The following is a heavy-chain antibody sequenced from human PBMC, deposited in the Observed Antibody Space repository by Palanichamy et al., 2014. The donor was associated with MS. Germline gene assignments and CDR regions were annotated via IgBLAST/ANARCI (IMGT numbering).Heavy chain of an antibody. Sequence: QVQLVEVWGRRGPAWEVPRDHPVQPLDSPSVPILCTGSARLQGKGLEWVAFVSYDGTNKYYADSVKGRFTISRDNSKNTLYLQMNSLRTEDTAVYYCASGIRDGSGPFDYWGQGTLVTVSS. CDR3: ASGIRDGSGPFDY. CDR2: VSYDGTNK. V-gene: IGHV3-30-3*01. D-gene: IGHD3-10*01. J-gene: IGHJ4*02. CDR1: DSPSVPIL.